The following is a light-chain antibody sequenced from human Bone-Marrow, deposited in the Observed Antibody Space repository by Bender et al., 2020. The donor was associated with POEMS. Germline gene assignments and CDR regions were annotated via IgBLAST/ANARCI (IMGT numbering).Light chain of an antibody. J-gene: IGLJ1*01. V-gene: IGLV2-23*01. Sequence: QSVLTQPPSASGTPGQSITISCTGTSSDVGSYNLVSWFQQHPGKVPKVIIYEGSQRPSGVSNRFSGSKSGNTASLTISGLQAEDEADYYCCSYAGHTYVFGTGTKVTVL. CDR1: SSDVGSYNL. CDR3: CSYAGHTYV. CDR2: EGS.